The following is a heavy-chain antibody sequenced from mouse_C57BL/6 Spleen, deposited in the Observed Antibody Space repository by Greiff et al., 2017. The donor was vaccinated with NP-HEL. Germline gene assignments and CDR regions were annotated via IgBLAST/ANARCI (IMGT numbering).Heavy chain of an antibody. Sequence: QFQLQQPGAELVKPGASVKLSCKASGYTFTSYWMHWVKQRPGRGLEWIGRIDPNSGGTKYNEKFKSKATLTVDKPSSTAYMQLSSLTSEDSAVYYCASDISSSNYYGSSYYAMDYWGQGTSVTVSS. CDR3: ASDISSSNYYGSSYYAMDY. D-gene: IGHD1-1*01. V-gene: IGHV1-72*01. CDR2: IDPNSGGT. CDR1: GYTFTSYW. J-gene: IGHJ4*01.